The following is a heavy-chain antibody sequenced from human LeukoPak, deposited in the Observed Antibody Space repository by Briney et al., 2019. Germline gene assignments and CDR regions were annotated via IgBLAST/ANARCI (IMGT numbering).Heavy chain of an antibody. V-gene: IGHV4-59*01. D-gene: IGHD1-1*01. Sequence: PAEPLSLTCTVSGGSISCYYWSWLRPPPGKVLEGIGYIYYSGRTNYNPSLKSRVTISVDTSKNQFSLKLSSVTAADTAVYYCARDTHNWNDRAFDIWGQGTMVTVSS. J-gene: IGHJ3*02. CDR2: IYYSGRT. CDR3: ARDTHNWNDRAFDI. CDR1: GGSISCYY.